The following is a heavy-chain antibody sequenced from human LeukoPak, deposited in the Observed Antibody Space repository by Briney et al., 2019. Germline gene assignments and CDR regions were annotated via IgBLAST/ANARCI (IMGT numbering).Heavy chain of an antibody. V-gene: IGHV1-2*02. CDR2: INPNSGGT. J-gene: IGHJ4*02. CDR1: GYTFTGYY. Sequence: ASVKVSCKASGYTFTGYYIHWVRQAPGQGLEWMGWINPNSGGTNYAQKFQGRVTMTRDTSISTAYMELSRLRSDDTAVYYCASLQDTAMVTLDYWGQGTLVTVSS. CDR3: ASLQDTAMVTLDY. D-gene: IGHD5-18*01.